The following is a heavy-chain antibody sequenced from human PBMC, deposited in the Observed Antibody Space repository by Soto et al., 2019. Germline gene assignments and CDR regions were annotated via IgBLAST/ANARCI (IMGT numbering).Heavy chain of an antibody. Sequence: EVQLVESGGGLIQPGGSLRLSCAASGSTVSSNYMSWVRQAPGKGLEWVSVIYSGGSTYYADSVKGRFTISRDNSKNTLYLQMNSLRAEDTAVYYCARDRVESGYPEYCQHWGQGTLVTVSS. CDR1: GSTVSSNY. CDR2: IYSGGST. CDR3: ARDRVESGYPEYCQH. J-gene: IGHJ1*01. V-gene: IGHV3-53*01. D-gene: IGHD3-22*01.